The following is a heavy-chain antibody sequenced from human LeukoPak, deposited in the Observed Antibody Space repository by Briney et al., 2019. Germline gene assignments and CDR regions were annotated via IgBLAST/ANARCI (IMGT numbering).Heavy chain of an antibody. D-gene: IGHD6-13*01. CDR2: ISGDSRYI. V-gene: IGHV3-21*06. J-gene: IGHJ4*02. CDR3: ARGPFSSSWSEFDY. CDR1: GFTFSDYS. Sequence: GGSLILSCAASGFTFSDYSXNWVXXXXXXXXXXXXCISGDSRYIYYADSVKGRSTISRDNAQNSLYLHMNSLRAEDTAVYYCARGPFSSSWSEFDYWGQGTLVTVSS.